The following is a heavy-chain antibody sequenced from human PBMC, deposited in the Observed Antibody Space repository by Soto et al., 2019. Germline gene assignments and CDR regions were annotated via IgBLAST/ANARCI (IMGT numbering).Heavy chain of an antibody. V-gene: IGHV4-34*01. CDR1: GGCFSSYY. CDR3: ARGVYDILTGYYTSRGGYYYYGMDV. CDR2: INHSGST. D-gene: IGHD3-9*01. J-gene: IGHJ6*02. Sequence: SETMSLTCAVGGGCFSSYYWSWKRQSQGKALEWTGEINHSGSTNSNPSLKSRVTISVDTSKNQFSLKLSSVTAADTAVYYCARGVYDILTGYYTSRGGYYYYGMDVWGQGTTVTVSS.